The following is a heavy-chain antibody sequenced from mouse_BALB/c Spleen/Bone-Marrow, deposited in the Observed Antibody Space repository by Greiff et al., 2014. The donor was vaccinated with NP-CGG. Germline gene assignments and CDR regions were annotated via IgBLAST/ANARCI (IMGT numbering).Heavy chain of an antibody. CDR3: ARSTTVKDYFGY. J-gene: IGHJ2*01. CDR2: INPGSGGS. V-gene: IGHV1-54*01. Sequence: VQLQQSGAELVRPGTSVKVSCKASGYAFTNYLIEWVKQRPGQGLEWIGVINPGSGGSNNNEKFKGKATLTADKSSSTAYMQLSSLTSDDSAVYFCARSTTVKDYFGYWGQGTTLTVSS. D-gene: IGHD1-1*01. CDR1: GYAFTNYL.